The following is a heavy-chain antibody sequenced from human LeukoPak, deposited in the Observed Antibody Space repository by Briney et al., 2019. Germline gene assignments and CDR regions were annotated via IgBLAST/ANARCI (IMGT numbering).Heavy chain of an antibody. CDR1: GFTFSSYG. D-gene: IGHD6-6*01. CDR3: AKDFSSSSWDNYYYYYMDV. CDR2: IRYDGGNK. J-gene: IGHJ6*03. Sequence: PGGSLRLSCAASGFTFSSYGMHWVRQAPGKGLEWVAFIRYDGGNKYYADSVKGRFTISRDNSKNTLYLQMNSLRAEDTAVYYCAKDFSSSSWDNYYYYYMDVWGKGTTVTVSS. V-gene: IGHV3-30*02.